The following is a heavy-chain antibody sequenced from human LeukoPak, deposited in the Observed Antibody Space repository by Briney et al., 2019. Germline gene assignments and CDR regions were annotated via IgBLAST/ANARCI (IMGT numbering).Heavy chain of an antibody. J-gene: IGHJ6*02. CDR1: GGSFSGYY. D-gene: IGHD1-7*01. V-gene: IGHV4-34*01. Sequence: SETLSLTCAVYGGSFSGYYWSWIRQPPGKGLEWIGEINHSGSTNYNPSLKSRVTISVDTSKNRFSLKLSSVTAADTAVYYCARWKLRLKGYYYYGMDVWGQGTTVTVSS. CDR3: ARWKLRLKGYYYYGMDV. CDR2: INHSGST.